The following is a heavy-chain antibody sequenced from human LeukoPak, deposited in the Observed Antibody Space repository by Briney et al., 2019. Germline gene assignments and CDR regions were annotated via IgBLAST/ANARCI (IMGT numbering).Heavy chain of an antibody. J-gene: IGHJ4*02. CDR1: ECTFSSHA. CDR3: ARGDSGYDYGFDN. V-gene: IGHV1-69*05. Sequence: SVKVSCKASECTFSSHAISWVRQAPGQGLEWVGGIIPIFGTTNYAQKFQGRVTITTDESTSTGYMELRSLRSDDTAVYYCARGDSGYDYGFDNWGQGTLVSVS. CDR2: IIPIFGTT. D-gene: IGHD5-12*01.